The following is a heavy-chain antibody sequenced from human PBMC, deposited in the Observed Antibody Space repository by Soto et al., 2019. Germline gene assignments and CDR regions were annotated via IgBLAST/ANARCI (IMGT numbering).Heavy chain of an antibody. J-gene: IGHJ6*03. CDR1: GFTFSNAW. D-gene: IGHD3-10*01. CDR3: TTDMIRYYYGSGSYYFDWGNNYYYYYMDV. V-gene: IGHV3-15*01. CDR2: IKSKTDGGTT. Sequence: GGSLRLSCAASGFTFSNAWMSWVRQAPGKGLEWVGRIKSKTDGGTTDYAAPVKGRFTISRDDSKNTLYLQMNSLKTEDTAVYYCTTDMIRYYYGSGSYYFDWGNNYYYYYMDVWGKGTTVTVSS.